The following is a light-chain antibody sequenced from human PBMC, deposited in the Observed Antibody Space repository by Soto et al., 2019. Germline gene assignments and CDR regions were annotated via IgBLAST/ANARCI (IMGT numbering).Light chain of an antibody. Sequence: EIVLTQSPGTLSLSPGEGATLSCRASQSVTSSYLAWYQQKPGQAPRLLIYGASSRAIEIPHRFSGSGSGTDFTLTINRLEPEDFAVYYCQQYGSSPRTFGQGTKVEIK. CDR3: QQYGSSPRT. CDR1: QSVTSSY. CDR2: GAS. J-gene: IGKJ1*01. V-gene: IGKV3-20*01.